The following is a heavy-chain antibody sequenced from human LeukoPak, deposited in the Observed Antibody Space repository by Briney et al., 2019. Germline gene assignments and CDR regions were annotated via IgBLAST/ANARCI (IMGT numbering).Heavy chain of an antibody. Sequence: GGSLRLSCAASGFIFSHYGMHWVRQAPGKGLEWVAVIQNDASTENFADSVRGRFTISRDNSKNTVFLQMNSLRVEDTAVYYCARELSQIVWGGLDYGGQGTLVSVSS. J-gene: IGHJ4*02. CDR1: GFIFSHYG. CDR2: IQNDASTE. V-gene: IGHV3-33*05. D-gene: IGHD2-21*01. CDR3: ARELSQIVWGGLDY.